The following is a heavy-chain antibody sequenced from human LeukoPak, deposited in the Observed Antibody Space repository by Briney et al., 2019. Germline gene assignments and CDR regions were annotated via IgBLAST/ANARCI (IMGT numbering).Heavy chain of an antibody. CDR3: ARLRDGYNRPFDY. Sequence: GESLKISCKGSGYSFTTYWIGWVRQMPGKGLEWMGIIYAGDSDTRYGPSFQGQATISAGKSISTAYLQWDSLKASDSATYYCARLRDGYNRPFDYWGQGTLVTVSS. CDR2: IYAGDSDT. CDR1: GYSFTTYW. V-gene: IGHV5-51*01. D-gene: IGHD5-24*01. J-gene: IGHJ4*02.